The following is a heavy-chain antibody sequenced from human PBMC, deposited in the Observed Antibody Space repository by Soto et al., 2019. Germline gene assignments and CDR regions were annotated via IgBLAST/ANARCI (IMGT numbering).Heavy chain of an antibody. D-gene: IGHD3-10*01. J-gene: IGHJ6*02. V-gene: IGHV5-10-1*01. Sequence: PGASLKISCKGSGYSFTSNWISWVRQMPGKGMEWMGRIDPSDSYTNYSPSFQGHVTISADKSISTAYLQWSSLKASDTAMYYCARSLLWFGEPTPVYYYGMDVWGQGTTVTVSS. CDR2: IDPSDSYT. CDR1: GYSFTSNW. CDR3: ARSLLWFGEPTPVYYYGMDV.